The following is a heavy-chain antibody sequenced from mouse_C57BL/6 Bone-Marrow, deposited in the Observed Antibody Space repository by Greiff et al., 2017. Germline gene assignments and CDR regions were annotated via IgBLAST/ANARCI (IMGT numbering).Heavy chain of an antibody. CDR3: ARKKEEGYYGSSYRGLAY. Sequence: QVQLKESGAELARPGASVKLSCKASGYTFTSYGISWVKQRTGQGLEWIGEIYPRSGNTNYNEKFKGKATRTANKSSSPAYMELLSLTSEDSAVYYCARKKEEGYYGSSYRGLAYWGQGTLVTVSA. CDR1: GYTFTSYG. D-gene: IGHD1-1*01. V-gene: IGHV1-81*01. J-gene: IGHJ3*01. CDR2: IYPRSGNT.